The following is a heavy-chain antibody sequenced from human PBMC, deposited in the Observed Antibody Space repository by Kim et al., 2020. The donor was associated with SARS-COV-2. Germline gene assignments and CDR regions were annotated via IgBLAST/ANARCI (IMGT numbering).Heavy chain of an antibody. J-gene: IGHJ4*02. CDR1: GFTFSSYA. Sequence: GGSLRLSCAASGFTFSSYAMSWVRQAPGKGLEWVSAISGSGGSTYYADSVKGRFTISRDNSKNTLYLQMNSLRAEDTAVYYCAKSQSYYDILTGYSKTFDYWGQGTLVTVSS. V-gene: IGHV3-23*01. CDR3: AKSQSYYDILTGYSKTFDY. D-gene: IGHD3-9*01. CDR2: ISGSGGST.